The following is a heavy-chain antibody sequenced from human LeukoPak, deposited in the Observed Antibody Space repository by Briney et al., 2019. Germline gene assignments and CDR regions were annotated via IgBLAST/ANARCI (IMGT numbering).Heavy chain of an antibody. D-gene: IGHD3-9*01. J-gene: IGHJ4*02. CDR2: IRYDGSNK. CDR1: GFTFSSYG. CDR3: ATGKVLRYFDWLLYDY. Sequence: GGSLRLSCAASGFTFSSYGMHWVRQAPGKGLEWVAFIRYDGSNKYYADSVKGRFTISRDNSKNTLYLQMNSLRAEDTAVYYCATGKVLRYFDWLLYDYWGQGTLVTVSS. V-gene: IGHV3-30*02.